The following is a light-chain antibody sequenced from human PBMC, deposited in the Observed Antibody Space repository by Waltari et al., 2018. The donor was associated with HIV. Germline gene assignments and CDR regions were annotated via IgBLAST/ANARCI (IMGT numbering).Light chain of an antibody. CDR2: DVS. V-gene: IGLV2-14*03. CDR1: STDVGGFNS. Sequence: HSVLPLHASMSGSLGQSLTLPCLGSSTDVGGFNSVYWYQQSPDKAPRLVIYDVSNRPSGVSGRFAGSKSGSAASLTISGLQPEDEADYYCCSYSSSGTVLFGGGTRLTVL. CDR3: CSYSSSGTVL. J-gene: IGLJ2*01.